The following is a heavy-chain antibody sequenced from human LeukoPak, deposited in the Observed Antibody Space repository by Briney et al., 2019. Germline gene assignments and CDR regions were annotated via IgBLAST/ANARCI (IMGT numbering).Heavy chain of an antibody. J-gene: IGHJ5*02. CDR1: GFTFSSYW. CDR2: INRDGSST. V-gene: IGHV3-74*01. CDR3: ARGVGYCSSTSCYWWFDP. D-gene: IGHD2-2*01. Sequence: HPGGSLRLSCAASGFTFSSYWMHWVRHAPGKGLVWVSRINRDGSSTSYADSVKGRFTISRDNAKNTLYLQMNSLRAEDTAVYYCARGVGYCSSTSCYWWFDPWGQGTLVTVSS.